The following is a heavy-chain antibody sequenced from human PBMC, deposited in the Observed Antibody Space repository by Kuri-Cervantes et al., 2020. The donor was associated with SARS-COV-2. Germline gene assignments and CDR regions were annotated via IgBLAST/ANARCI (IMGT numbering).Heavy chain of an antibody. CDR2: MSYDGGKI. V-gene: IGHV3-30*04. D-gene: IGHD1-20*01. Sequence: GGSLRLSCAASGFSFSTYAMHWVRQAPGKGLEWVAGMSYDGGKIYYADSLKGRFTISRDNSKNTLYVQMVSLRPEGTAVYYCAREPTINWSDIGNSLDVWGKGTAVTGSS. CDR1: GFSFSTYA. CDR3: AREPTINWSDIGNSLDV. J-gene: IGHJ6*04.